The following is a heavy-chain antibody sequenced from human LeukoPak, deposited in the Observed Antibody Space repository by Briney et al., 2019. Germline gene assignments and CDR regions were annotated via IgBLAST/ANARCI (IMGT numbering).Heavy chain of an antibody. J-gene: IGHJ4*02. V-gene: IGHV3-23*01. Sequence: PGGSLRLSCAASGFTFSSYVMSWVRRAPGKGVEGVSAISGSGGSTYYADSVKGRFTISRDNSTNPLYLQMNSLRAEDTAVYYCAKAQGGADYVIYFDYWGQGTLVTVSS. D-gene: IGHD3-16*01. CDR2: ISGSGGST. CDR1: GFTFSSYV. CDR3: AKAQGGADYVIYFDY.